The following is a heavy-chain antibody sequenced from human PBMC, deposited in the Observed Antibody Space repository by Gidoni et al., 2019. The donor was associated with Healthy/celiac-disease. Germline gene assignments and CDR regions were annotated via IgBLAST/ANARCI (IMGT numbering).Heavy chain of an antibody. Sequence: QLQLQESGPGLVKPSETLSLTCTVSGGSIRSSNYYWDWIRQSPGKGLEWIGSMYFSGNTYYNPSLKSRVTISEDTSNNQFSLKLNSVTAADTAVYYCARRGIAALDYMDVWGKGPRSPSP. CDR3: ARRGIAALDYMDV. J-gene: IGHJ6*03. V-gene: IGHV4-39*01. D-gene: IGHD6-6*01. CDR1: GGSIRSSNYY. CDR2: MYFSGNT.